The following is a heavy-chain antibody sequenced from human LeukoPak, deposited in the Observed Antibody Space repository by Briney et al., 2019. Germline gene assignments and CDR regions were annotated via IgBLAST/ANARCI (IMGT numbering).Heavy chain of an antibody. V-gene: IGHV1-69*04. D-gene: IGHD6-13*01. J-gene: IGHJ4*02. Sequence: SVKVSCKASGGTFSSYAVSWVRQAPGQGLEWMGRIIPILGIANYAQKFQGRVTITADKSTSTAYMELSSLRSEDTAVYYCASTGYSTVDYWGQGTLVTVSS. CDR2: IIPILGIA. CDR1: GGTFSSYA. CDR3: ASTGYSTVDY.